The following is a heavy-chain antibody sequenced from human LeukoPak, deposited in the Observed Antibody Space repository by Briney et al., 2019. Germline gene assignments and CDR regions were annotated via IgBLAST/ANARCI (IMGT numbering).Heavy chain of an antibody. CDR2: INWNGGST. J-gene: IGHJ4*02. Sequence: GGSLRLSCAASGFTFDDYGMSWVRQAPGKGLEWVSGINWNGGSTGYADSVEGRFTISRDNTKNFLYLQMNSLRAEDTALYYCARLYYYDSSGYYIFDYWGQGTLVTVSS. CDR1: GFTFDDYG. D-gene: IGHD3-22*01. V-gene: IGHV3-20*04. CDR3: ARLYYYDSSGYYIFDY.